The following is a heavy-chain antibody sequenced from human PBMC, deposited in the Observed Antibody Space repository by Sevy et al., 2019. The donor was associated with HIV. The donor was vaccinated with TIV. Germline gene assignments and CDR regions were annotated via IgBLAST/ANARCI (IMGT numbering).Heavy chain of an antibody. CDR2: ISGDGSAA. CDR3: ARDSLGFRALNGEGFD. CDR1: GFTFDDYT. V-gene: IGHV3-43*01. Sequence: GGSLRLSCEASGFTFDDYTMHWVRQPPGKGLEWVSRISGDGSAAFYAASMRGLLTFSEDNSKNSLFLQMTSLRTDDTVLYYGARDSLGFRALNGEGFDWGQGTQVTVSS. D-gene: IGHD2-8*01. J-gene: IGHJ4*02.